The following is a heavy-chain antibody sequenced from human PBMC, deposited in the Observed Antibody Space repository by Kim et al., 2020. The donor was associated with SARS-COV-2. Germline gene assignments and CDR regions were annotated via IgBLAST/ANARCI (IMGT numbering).Heavy chain of an antibody. Sequence: ASVKVSCKASGYTFTGYYMHWVRQAPGQGLEWMGRINPNSGGTNYAQKYKGRGTLTRDTSISTAYMELSRLRSDDTAVYYCARDQGFTTFGVVIIGGMDV. CDR2: INPNSGGT. J-gene: IGHJ6*01. V-gene: IGHV1-2*06. CDR3: ARDQGFTTFGVVIIGGMDV. CDR1: GYTFTGYY. D-gene: IGHD3-3*01.